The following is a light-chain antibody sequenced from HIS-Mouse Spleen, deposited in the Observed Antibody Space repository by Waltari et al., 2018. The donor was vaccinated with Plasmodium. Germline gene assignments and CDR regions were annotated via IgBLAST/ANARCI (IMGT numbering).Light chain of an antibody. CDR3: QQYYSFPWT. CDR2: AAS. Sequence: AIWMTQSLSLLSASTGDRVTISCRTSQGISSYLAWYQQKPGKAPELLIYAASALQSGVPSRFSGSGSGTDFTLTISCLQSEDFATYDCQQYYSFPWTFGQGTKVEIK. V-gene: IGKV1D-8*02. CDR1: QGISSY. J-gene: IGKJ1*01.